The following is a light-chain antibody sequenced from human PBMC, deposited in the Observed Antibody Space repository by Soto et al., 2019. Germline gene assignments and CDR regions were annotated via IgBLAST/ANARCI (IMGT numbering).Light chain of an antibody. CDR1: QSVSSY. CDR3: QQYGSSPWT. J-gene: IGKJ1*01. Sequence: EMVLTQYPATLSLSPGERATLSCRASQSVSSYLAWYQQKPGQAPRLLIYGASSRATGIPDRFSGSGSGTDFTLTISRLEPEDFAVYYCQQYGSSPWTFGQGTKVDIK. CDR2: GAS. V-gene: IGKV3-20*01.